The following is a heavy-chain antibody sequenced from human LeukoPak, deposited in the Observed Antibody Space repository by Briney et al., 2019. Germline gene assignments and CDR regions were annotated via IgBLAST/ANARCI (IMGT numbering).Heavy chain of an antibody. J-gene: IGHJ4*02. CDR1: GFTFSSYG. CDR2: IWYDGSNK. CDR3: ARDGAYYYGPGSYYFDY. Sequence: GGSLRLSCAASGFTFSSYGMHWVRQAPGKGLEWVAVIWYDGSNKYYADSVKGRFTISRDNSKNTLYLQMNSLRAEDTAVYYCARDGAYYYGPGSYYFDYWGQGTLVTVSS. D-gene: IGHD3-10*01. V-gene: IGHV3-33*01.